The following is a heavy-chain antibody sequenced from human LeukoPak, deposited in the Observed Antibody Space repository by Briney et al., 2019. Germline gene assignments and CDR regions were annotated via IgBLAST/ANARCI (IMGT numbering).Heavy chain of an antibody. CDR3: ARHHYNLKAFDN. CDR1: GRSFSGYY. J-gene: IGHJ4*02. CDR2: IYFSGST. V-gene: IGHV4-39*01. D-gene: IGHD5-24*01. Sequence: SETLSLTCAVYGRSFSGYYWGWIRQPPGKGLEWLGSIYFSGSTYYNPSLTSRLTISVDTSKNQFSLKLSSVTAADTAVYYCARHHYNLKAFDNWGQGTLVTVSS.